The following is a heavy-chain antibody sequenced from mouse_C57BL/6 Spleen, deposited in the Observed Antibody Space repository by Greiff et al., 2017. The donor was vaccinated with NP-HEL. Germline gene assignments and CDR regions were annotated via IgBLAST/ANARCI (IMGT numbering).Heavy chain of an antibody. Sequence: EVQLQESGPGLVKPSQSLSLTCSVTGYSITSGYYWNWIRQFPGNKLEWMGYISYDGSNNYNPSLKNRISITRETSKNQFFLKLNSVTTEDTATYYCARDNGYDGGAYYAMDYWGQGTSVTVSS. CDR1: GYSITSGYY. V-gene: IGHV3-6*01. CDR3: ARDNGYDGGAYYAMDY. J-gene: IGHJ4*01. D-gene: IGHD2-2*01. CDR2: ISYDGSN.